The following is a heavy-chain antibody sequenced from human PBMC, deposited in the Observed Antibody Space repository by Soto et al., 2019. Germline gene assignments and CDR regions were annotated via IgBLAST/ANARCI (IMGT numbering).Heavy chain of an antibody. J-gene: IGHJ6*02. CDR1: GFTFSGYA. CDR2: ISGSGGST. Sequence: PGGSLRLSCAASGFTFSGYAMSWVRQAPGKGLEWVSAISGSGGSTYYADSVKGRFTISRDNSKNTLYLQMNSLRAEDTAVYYCAKVGPEYYDSSGYYYDIYGMDVWGQGTTVTVSS. V-gene: IGHV3-23*01. CDR3: AKVGPEYYDSSGYYYDIYGMDV. D-gene: IGHD3-22*01.